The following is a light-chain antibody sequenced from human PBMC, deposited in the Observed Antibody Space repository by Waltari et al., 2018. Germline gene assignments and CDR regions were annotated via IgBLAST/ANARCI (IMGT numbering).Light chain of an antibody. CDR1: QSVSSN. V-gene: IGKV3-15*01. CDR3: QQYNDWPPGYT. Sequence: IVITQSPGTLSVSPGERATLPCRASQSVSSNLAWYPQKPGQAPRPLIHHASTTATGVPASFTGSGSRTEFTLNISSLQSEDCAVYYCQQYNDWPPGYTFGQGTKLEI. J-gene: IGKJ2*01. CDR2: HAS.